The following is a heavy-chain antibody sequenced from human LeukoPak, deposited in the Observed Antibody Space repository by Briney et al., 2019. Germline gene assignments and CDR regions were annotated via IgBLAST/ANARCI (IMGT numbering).Heavy chain of an antibody. CDR1: GGSISSYY. CDR3: ARGVRYGAPPDY. CDR2: IYTSGST. J-gene: IGHJ4*02. V-gene: IGHV4-4*07. Sequence: KASETLSLTCTVSGGSISSYYWSWIRQPAGKGLEWIGRIYTSGSTNYNPSLKSRVTISVDKSKNQFSLKLSSVTAADTAVYYCARGVRYGAPPDYWGQGTLVTVSS. D-gene: IGHD4-17*01.